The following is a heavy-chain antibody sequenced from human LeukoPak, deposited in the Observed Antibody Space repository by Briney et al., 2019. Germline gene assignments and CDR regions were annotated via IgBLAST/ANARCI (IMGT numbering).Heavy chain of an antibody. D-gene: IGHD1-26*01. Sequence: GGSLRLSCAASGFTFSSYSMNWVRQAPGKGLEWVSHITASGTAMFYAGSVKGRFTISRDNAKNSLYLQMNSLRDEDTAVYYCASSGSYRFDYWGQGTLVTVSS. CDR3: ASSGSYRFDY. V-gene: IGHV3-48*02. CDR2: ITASGTAM. CDR1: GFTFSSYS. J-gene: IGHJ4*02.